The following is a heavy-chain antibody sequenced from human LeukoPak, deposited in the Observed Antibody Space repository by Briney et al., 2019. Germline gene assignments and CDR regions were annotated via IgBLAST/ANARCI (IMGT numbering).Heavy chain of an antibody. CDR3: SSTSPYLDP. Sequence: PGGSLRLSCAASGFTFSSYGMHWVRQAPGKGLEWAAVISYDGSNKYYADSVKGRFTISRDNSKNTLYLQMNRLRAEDTAVYYCSSTSPYLDPWGQGTLVTVSS. D-gene: IGHD2-2*01. CDR1: GFTFSSYG. CDR2: ISYDGSNK. V-gene: IGHV3-30*03. J-gene: IGHJ5*02.